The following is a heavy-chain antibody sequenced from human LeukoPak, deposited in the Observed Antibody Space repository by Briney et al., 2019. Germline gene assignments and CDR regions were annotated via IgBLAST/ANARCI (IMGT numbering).Heavy chain of an antibody. CDR1: GFTFSYYN. J-gene: IGHJ3*02. D-gene: IGHD1-7*01. CDR3: ARDGELHSAFDI. V-gene: IGHV3-21*01. Sequence: GGSLRLSCAASGFTFSYYNMNWVRQAPGKGLEWVSSISTSSSYIYYADSVKGRFTISRDNAKNSLYLQMNSLRAEDTAVYYCARDGELHSAFDIWGQGTMVTVSS. CDR2: ISTSSSYI.